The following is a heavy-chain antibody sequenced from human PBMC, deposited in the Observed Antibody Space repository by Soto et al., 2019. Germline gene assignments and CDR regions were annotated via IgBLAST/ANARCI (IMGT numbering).Heavy chain of an antibody. V-gene: IGHV3-30-3*01. CDR1: GFTFSSYA. Sequence: QVQLVESGGGVVQPGRSLRLSCAASGFTFSSYAMHWVRQAPGKGLEWVAVISYDGSNKYYADSVKGRFTISRDNSKNTLYLQMNSLRAEDTAVYYCAREDSGSPGGEYYYYGMDVWGQGTTVTVSS. J-gene: IGHJ6*02. D-gene: IGHD1-26*01. CDR3: AREDSGSPGGEYYYYGMDV. CDR2: ISYDGSNK.